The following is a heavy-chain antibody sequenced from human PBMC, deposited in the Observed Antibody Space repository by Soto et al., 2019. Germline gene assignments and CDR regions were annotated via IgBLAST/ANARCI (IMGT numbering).Heavy chain of an antibody. J-gene: IGHJ6*03. CDR1: GFTFSSYS. CDR2: ISSSSSTI. V-gene: IGHV3-48*01. Sequence: GGSLRLSCAASGFTFSSYSMNWVRQAPGKGLEWVSYISSSSSTIYYADSVKGRFTISRDNAKNSLYLQMNSLRAEDTAVYYCARAYGGFGEFNKYYYYYYYMDVWGKGTTVTVSS. D-gene: IGHD3-10*01. CDR3: ARAYGGFGEFNKYYYYYYYMDV.